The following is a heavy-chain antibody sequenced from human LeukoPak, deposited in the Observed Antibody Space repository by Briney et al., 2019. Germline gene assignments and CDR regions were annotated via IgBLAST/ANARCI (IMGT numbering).Heavy chain of an antibody. CDR2: ISSSGSTV. D-gene: IGHD5-18*01. CDR1: GFTFSDYY. V-gene: IGHV3-11*04. CDR3: ASGRGYSYDAPDY. J-gene: IGHJ4*02. Sequence: PGGSLRLSCAASGFTFSDYYMSWIRQAPGKGLEWVSYISSSGSTVYYADSVKGRFTISRDNAKNSLYLQMNSLRAEDTAVYYCASGRGYSYDAPDYWGQGTLVTVSS.